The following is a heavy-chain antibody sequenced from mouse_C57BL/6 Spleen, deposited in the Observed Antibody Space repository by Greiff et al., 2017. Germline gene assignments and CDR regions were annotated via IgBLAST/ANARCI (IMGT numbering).Heavy chain of an antibody. CDR3: ASNYSFAY. CDR1: GYAFSSYW. CDR2: IYPGDGDT. V-gene: IGHV1-80*01. D-gene: IGHD1-1*01. J-gene: IGHJ3*01. Sequence: QVQLQQPGAELVKPGASVKISCKASGYAFSSYWMNWVKQRPGRGLEWIGRIYPGDGDTNYNGKFKGKATLTADKSSSTAYMQLSSLTSEDSAVYFCASNYSFAYWGQGTLVTVSA.